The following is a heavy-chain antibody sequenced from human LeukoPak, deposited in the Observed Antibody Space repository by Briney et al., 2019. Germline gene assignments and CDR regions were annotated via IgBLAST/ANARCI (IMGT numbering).Heavy chain of an antibody. J-gene: IGHJ5*02. V-gene: IGHV4-39*01. CDR2: IYYSGST. CDR1: GGSISSSSYY. D-gene: IGHD3-22*01. CDR3: ASQEYYYDSSGYANWFDP. Sequence: PSETLSLTCTVSGGSISSSSYYWGWIRQPPGMGLEWIGSIYYSGSTYYNPSLKSRVTISVDTSKNQFSLKLSSVTAADTAVYYCASQEYYYDSSGYANWFDPWGQGTLVTVSS.